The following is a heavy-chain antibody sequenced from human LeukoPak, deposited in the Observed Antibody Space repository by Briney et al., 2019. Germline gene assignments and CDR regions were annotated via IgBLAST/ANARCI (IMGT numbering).Heavy chain of an antibody. V-gene: IGHV3-53*01. CDR3: AKDPSGSGSDY. CDR1: GLTVSSNY. CDR2: IYSGGNT. Sequence: GGSLRLSCAASGLTVSSNYMSWVRQAPGRGLEWVSVIYSGGNTYYADSVKGRFTISRDNSKNTVYLQMNSLRADDTAVYYCAKDPSGSGSDYWGQGTLVTVSS. D-gene: IGHD3-10*01. J-gene: IGHJ4*02.